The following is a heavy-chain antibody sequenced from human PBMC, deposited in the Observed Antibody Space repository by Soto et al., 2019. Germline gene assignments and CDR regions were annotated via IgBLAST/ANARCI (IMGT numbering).Heavy chain of an antibody. V-gene: IGHV3-23*01. CDR1: GFTFSSYA. CDR3: AHAPHYGYIYYFDY. Sequence: GGSLRLSCAASGFTFSSYAMSWVRQAPGKGLEWVSAISGSGGSTYYADSVKGRFTISRDNSKNTLYLQMNSLRAEDTAVYYCAHAPHYGYIYYFDYWGQGTLVTVSS. CDR2: ISGSGGST. D-gene: IGHD5-18*01. J-gene: IGHJ4*02.